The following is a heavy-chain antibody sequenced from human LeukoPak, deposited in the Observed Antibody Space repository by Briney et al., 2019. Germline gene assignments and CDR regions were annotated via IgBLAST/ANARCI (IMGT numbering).Heavy chain of an antibody. CDR2: ISSSSSYI. CDR3: ARDVAVASDAFDI. CDR1: GLTFSSHW. D-gene: IGHD6-19*01. Sequence: GGSLRLSCAASGLTFSSHWMHWVRQAPGKGLEWVSSISSSSSYIYYADSVKGRFTISRDNAKNSLYLQMNSLRAEDTAVYYCARDVAVASDAFDIWGQGTMVTVSS. V-gene: IGHV3-21*01. J-gene: IGHJ3*02.